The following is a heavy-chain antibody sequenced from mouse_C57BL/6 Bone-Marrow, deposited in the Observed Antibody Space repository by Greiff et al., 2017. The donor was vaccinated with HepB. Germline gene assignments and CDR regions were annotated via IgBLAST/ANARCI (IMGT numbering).Heavy chain of an antibody. CDR1: GYTFTDYY. Sequence: VQLQQSGAELVKPGASVKISCKASGYTFTDYYINWVKQRPGQGLEWIGKIGPGSGSTYYHEKFKGKATLTADKSSSTAYMQLSSLTSEDSAVYFCARHLYYYGSSYWYFDVWGTGTTVTVSS. CDR3: ARHLYYYGSSYWYFDV. CDR2: IGPGSGST. V-gene: IGHV1-77*01. D-gene: IGHD1-1*01. J-gene: IGHJ1*03.